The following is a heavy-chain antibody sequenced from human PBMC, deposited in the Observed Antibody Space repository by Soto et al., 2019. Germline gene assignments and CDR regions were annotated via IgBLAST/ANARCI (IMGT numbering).Heavy chain of an antibody. D-gene: IGHD2-8*02. CDR1: GDSISSSY. J-gene: IGHJ4*02. Sequence: PSETLSLTCTVSGDSISSSYWSWIRQSPGKGLEWIGYIYYSGSTNYNASLKSRVTISVDTSKNQFSLKLSSVTAADTAVYYCARDKITGLFDYWGQGTLVTVSS. CDR3: ARDKITGLFDY. CDR2: IYYSGST. V-gene: IGHV4-59*01.